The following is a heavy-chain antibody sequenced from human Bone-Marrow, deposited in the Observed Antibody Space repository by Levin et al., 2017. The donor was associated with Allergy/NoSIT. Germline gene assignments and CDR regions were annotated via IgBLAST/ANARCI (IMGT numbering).Heavy chain of an antibody. V-gene: IGHV3-49*03. CDR1: GFTFRRYA. CDR3: SRGGTWDRSGYFDY. J-gene: IGHJ4*02. D-gene: IGHD3-22*01. CDR2: IRTNGDGGTT. Sequence: PGESLKISCASSGFTFRRYAMTWFRQAPGKGLEWVGFIRTNGDGGTTEYAASVEGRFTISRDDSKGLAYLQMNSLKTEDTAVYYCSRGGTWDRSGYFDYWGQGTLVTVSS.